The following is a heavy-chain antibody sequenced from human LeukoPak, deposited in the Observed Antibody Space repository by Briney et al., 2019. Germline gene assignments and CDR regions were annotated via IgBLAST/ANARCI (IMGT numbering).Heavy chain of an antibody. V-gene: IGHV3-7*01. CDR2: IKQDGSEK. J-gene: IGHJ4*02. CDR1: GFTFSSDW. D-gene: IGHD5-18*01. CDR3: ARVQGATAMTQYYFDY. Sequence: GGSLRLSCAASGFTFSSDWMSWVRQAPGKGLEWVANIKQDGSEKYYVDSVKGRFTISRDNAKNSLYLQMNSLRVDDTAVYYCARVQGATAMTQYYFDYWGQGTLVTVSS.